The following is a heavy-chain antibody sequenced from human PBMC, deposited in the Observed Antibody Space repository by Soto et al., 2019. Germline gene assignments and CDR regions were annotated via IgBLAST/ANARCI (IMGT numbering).Heavy chain of an antibody. CDR2: ISGRGGDT. CDR3: VKDREVATTRTVNFDY. D-gene: IGHD5-12*01. V-gene: IGHV3-23*01. CDR1: GFTFSTYA. Sequence: EVQLLESGGGLVQPGGSLRLSCAASGFTFSTYAMNWVRQAPGKGMEWVSVISGRGGDTYYADSVKGRFTISRDNSKNTLYVQMNSLRVEDTAVYYCVKDREVATTRTVNFDYWGQGTLVTVSS. J-gene: IGHJ4*02.